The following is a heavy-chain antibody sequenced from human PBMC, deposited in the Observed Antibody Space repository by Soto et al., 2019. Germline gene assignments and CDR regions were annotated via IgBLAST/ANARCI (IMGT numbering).Heavy chain of an antibody. CDR2: IYPGDSDT. V-gene: IGHV5-51*01. Sequence: GETLKISCKGSGYTFTNYWIVWVRQIPGKGLEWMGIIYPGDSDTRYSPSFQGQVTISADRSISTAYLQWSSLKASDTGMYYCARYPTLTDYFFHGMDVWGQGTTVTVSS. CDR3: ARYPTLTDYFFHGMDV. D-gene: IGHD4-17*01. J-gene: IGHJ6*02. CDR1: GYTFTNYW.